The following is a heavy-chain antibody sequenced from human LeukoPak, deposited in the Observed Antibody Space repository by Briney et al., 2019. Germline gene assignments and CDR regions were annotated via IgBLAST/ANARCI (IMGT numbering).Heavy chain of an antibody. J-gene: IGHJ4*02. Sequence: SETLSLTCTVSGGSISSSNYYWGWIRQPPGEGLEWIGSIYYSGTTYYNPSLKSRVTISVDTSKNQFSLKLSSVTAADTAVYYCARGYRDYFNYWGQGTLVTVSS. CDR2: IYYSGTT. D-gene: IGHD5-12*01. CDR3: ARGYRDYFNY. CDR1: GGSISSSNYY. V-gene: IGHV4-39*07.